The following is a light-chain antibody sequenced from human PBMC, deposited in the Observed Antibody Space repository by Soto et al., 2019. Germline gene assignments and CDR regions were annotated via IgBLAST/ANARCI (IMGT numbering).Light chain of an antibody. V-gene: IGLV2-14*01. J-gene: IGLJ2*01. CDR1: EVGAHRF. CDR2: EVI. Sequence: QSVLTQPAYVSGSPGQSITISCTGTEVGAHRFVSWYQQVPGTAPKLLIYEVIKRPSGISPRFSGSKAGNTASLTISGLQADDEADYFCSTYTSASTSFGGGTKLTV. CDR3: STYTSASTS.